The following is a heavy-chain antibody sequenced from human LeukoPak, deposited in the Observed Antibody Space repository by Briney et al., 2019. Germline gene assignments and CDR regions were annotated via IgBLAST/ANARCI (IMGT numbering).Heavy chain of an antibody. CDR1: GYSFTGYF. J-gene: IGHJ4*03. D-gene: IGHD3-9*01. Sequence: ASVRDSCKASGYSFTGYFIHWVRQAPGQGLEWMSCIDPNSGDTKYEQKFQGRVSMPRDTSTRTAYMELSRLRSDDTAVYFCARSGSTGYSLDYWGRGILAIVSS. V-gene: IGHV1-2*02. CDR2: IDPNSGDT. CDR3: ARSGSTGYSLDY.